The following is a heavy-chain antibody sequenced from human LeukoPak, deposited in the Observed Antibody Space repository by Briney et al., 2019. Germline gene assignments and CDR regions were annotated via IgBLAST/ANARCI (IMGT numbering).Heavy chain of an antibody. CDR2: IYPGDSDT. V-gene: IGHV5-51*01. CDR1: GYSFTSYW. CDR3: ASAYSYGNDAFDI. J-gene: IGHJ3*02. D-gene: IGHD5-18*01. Sequence: GESLKISCKGSGYSFTSYWIGWVRQMPGKGLEWMGIIYPGDSDTRYSPPFQGQVTILADKSISTAYLQWSSLKASDTAMYYCASAYSYGNDAFDIWGQGTMVTVSS.